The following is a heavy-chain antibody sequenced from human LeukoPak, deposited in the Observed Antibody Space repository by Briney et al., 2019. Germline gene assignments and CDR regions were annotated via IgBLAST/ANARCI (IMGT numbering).Heavy chain of an antibody. D-gene: IGHD4-17*01. CDR3: ITGDPGGYYYMDV. CDR1: GFTFSNYA. V-gene: IGHV3-23*01. J-gene: IGHJ6*03. CDR2: ISGSASST. Sequence: GGSLRLSCAASGFTFSNYAMSWVRQAPGKGLEWVSAISGSASSTYHADSVKGRFTIARDTLTSTLYLQMNSLSAEDTAVYYCITGDPGGYYYMDVWGKGTTVTVSS.